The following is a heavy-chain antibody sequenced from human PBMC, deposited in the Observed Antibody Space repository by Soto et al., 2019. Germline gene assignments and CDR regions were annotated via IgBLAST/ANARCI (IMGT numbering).Heavy chain of an antibody. V-gene: IGHV3-33*01. D-gene: IGHD6-13*01. CDR2: IWYDGSNK. CDR1: GFTFSSYG. CDR3: ARPLAAATFNWFDP. J-gene: IGHJ5*02. Sequence: QVQLVESGGGVVQPGRSLRLSCAASGFTFSSYGMHWVRQAPGKGLEWVAVIWYDGSNKYYADSVKGRFTISRDNSKNTLYLQMNSLRAEDTAVYYCARPLAAATFNWFDPWGQGTLVTVSS.